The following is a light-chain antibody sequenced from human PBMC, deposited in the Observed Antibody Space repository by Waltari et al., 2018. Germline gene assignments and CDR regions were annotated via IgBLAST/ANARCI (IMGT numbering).Light chain of an antibody. CDR2: LGS. Sequence: DLVVTQSPLSLPVTPGEPASISCRSSQSLLHSNGYNYLDWYLQKPGQSPQLLIYLGSNRASGVPDRFSGSGSGTDFTLNISRVEAEDVGVYYCMQSLRALWTFGQGTKVEIK. V-gene: IGKV2-28*01. CDR1: QSLLHSNGYNY. CDR3: MQSLRALWT. J-gene: IGKJ1*01.